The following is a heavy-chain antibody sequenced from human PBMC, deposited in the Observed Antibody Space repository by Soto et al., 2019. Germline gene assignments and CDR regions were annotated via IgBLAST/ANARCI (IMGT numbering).Heavy chain of an antibody. Sequence: QLQLQESGPGLVKPSETLSLTCTVSGGSISSSSYYWGWIRQPPGKGLEWIGSIYYSGSTYYNPSLKSRVTISVDTSKNQFSLKLSSVTAADTAVYYCARTDCSSTSCDGFEVFNWFDPWGQGTLVTVSS. CDR3: ARTDCSSTSCDGFEVFNWFDP. CDR1: GGSISSSSYY. CDR2: IYYSGST. D-gene: IGHD2-2*01. V-gene: IGHV4-39*01. J-gene: IGHJ5*02.